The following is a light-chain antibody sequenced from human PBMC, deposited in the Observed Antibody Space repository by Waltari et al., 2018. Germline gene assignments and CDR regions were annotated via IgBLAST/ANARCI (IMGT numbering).Light chain of an antibody. J-gene: IGLJ1*01. CDR1: NIGSKN. V-gene: IGLV3-21*02. CDR3: QVWDSGSDHYV. Sequence: SYVLTQPPSVSVAPGQTARISCDGNNIGSKNVHWYQQKPGQAPVLVVYDDGDRPSGIPARFSGSNCGNTATLTISRVDAGDEADYYCQVWDSGSDHYVFGTVTKVTVL. CDR2: DDG.